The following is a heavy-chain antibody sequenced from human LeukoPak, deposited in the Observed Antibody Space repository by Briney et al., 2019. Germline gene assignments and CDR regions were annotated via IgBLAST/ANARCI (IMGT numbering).Heavy chain of an antibody. D-gene: IGHD1-7*01. CDR2: ISNTSSTR. CDR1: EFTFSDYY. Sequence: GGSLRLSCAASEFTFSDYYMSWIRQAPGKGLAWVSYISNTSSTRYYADSVKGRFTISRDNAKNSLYLQMNSLRAEDTAVYYCARSSRELGGYAPWELMPPFDYWGQGTLVTVSS. J-gene: IGHJ4*02. V-gene: IGHV3-11*04. CDR3: ARSSRELGGYAPWELMPPFDY.